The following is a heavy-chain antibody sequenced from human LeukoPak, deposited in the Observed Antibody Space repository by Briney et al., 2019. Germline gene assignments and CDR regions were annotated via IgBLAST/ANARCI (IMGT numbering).Heavy chain of an antibody. CDR3: AGGYYGSGSLDY. V-gene: IGHV1-69*13. Sequence: SVKVSCKASGGTFSSYAISWVRQAPGQGLEWMGGIIPIFGTASYAQKFQGRVTITADESTSTAYMELSSLRSEDTAVYYCAGGYYGSGSLDYWGQGTLVTVSS. D-gene: IGHD3-10*01. J-gene: IGHJ4*02. CDR1: GGTFSSYA. CDR2: IIPIFGTA.